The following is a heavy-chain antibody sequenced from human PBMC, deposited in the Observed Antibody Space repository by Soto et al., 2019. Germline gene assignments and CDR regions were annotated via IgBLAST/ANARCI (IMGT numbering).Heavy chain of an antibody. CDR2: IIPIFGTA. J-gene: IGHJ3*02. CDR3: ARDYYDSSGYYSNNAFDI. Sequence: SVKVSCKASGGTFSSYAISWVRQAPGQGLEWMGGIIPIFGTANYAQKFQGRVTITADESTRTAYMELSSLRSEETAVYYCARDYYDSSGYYSNNAFDIWGQGTMITVSS. D-gene: IGHD3-22*01. V-gene: IGHV1-69*13. CDR1: GGTFSSYA.